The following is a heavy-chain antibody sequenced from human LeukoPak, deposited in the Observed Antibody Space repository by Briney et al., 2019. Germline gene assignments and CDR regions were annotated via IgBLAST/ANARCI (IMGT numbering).Heavy chain of an antibody. Sequence: PSETLSLTCTVSGGSISSYYWSWIRQPAGKGLEWIGRIYTSGSTNYNPSLKSRVTISVDTSKNQFSLKLSSVTAADTAVYYCARGDIVVVTAIPYFDYWGQGTLVTVSS. J-gene: IGHJ4*02. CDR3: ARGDIVVVTAIPYFDY. CDR1: GGSISSYY. CDR2: IYTSGST. V-gene: IGHV4-4*07. D-gene: IGHD2-21*02.